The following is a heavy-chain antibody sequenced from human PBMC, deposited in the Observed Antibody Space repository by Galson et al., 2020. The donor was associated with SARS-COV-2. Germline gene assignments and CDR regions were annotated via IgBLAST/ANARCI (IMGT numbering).Heavy chain of an antibody. CDR2: ISYDGSNK. Sequence: GVSLRLSCAASGFTFSSYGMHWVRQAPGKGLEWVAVISYDGSNKYYADSVKGRFTISRDNSKNTLYLQMNSLRAEDTAVYYCATGTYYYDSSGSHPEDFDYWGQGTLVTVSS. V-gene: IGHV3-30*03. CDR3: ATGTYYYDSSGSHPEDFDY. CDR1: GFTFSSYG. D-gene: IGHD3-22*01. J-gene: IGHJ4*02.